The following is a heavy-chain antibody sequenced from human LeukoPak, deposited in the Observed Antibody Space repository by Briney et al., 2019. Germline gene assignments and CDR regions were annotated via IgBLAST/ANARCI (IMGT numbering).Heavy chain of an antibody. CDR3: ATGRSSGWYYFDY. D-gene: IGHD6-19*01. CDR2: FDPEDGET. CDR1: GYTLTELS. J-gene: IGHJ4*02. V-gene: IGHV1-24*01. Sequence: ASVKVSCKVSGYTLTELSMHWVRQAPGKGLGWMGGFDPEDGETIYAQKFQGRVTMTEDTSTDAAYMELSSLRSEDTAVYYCATGRSSGWYYFDYWGQGTLVTVSS.